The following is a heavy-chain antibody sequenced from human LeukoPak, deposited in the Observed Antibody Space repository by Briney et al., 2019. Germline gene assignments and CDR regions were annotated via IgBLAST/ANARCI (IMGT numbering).Heavy chain of an antibody. Sequence: SETLSLTCTVSGGSISSYYWSWIRQPPGKGLEWIGYIYYSGSTNYNPSLKSRVTISVDTSKNQFSLKLSSVTAADTAVYYCARGPFGYGGTKTPYYYYMDVWGKGTTVTISS. J-gene: IGHJ6*03. CDR3: ARGPFGYGGTKTPYYYYMDV. V-gene: IGHV4-59*01. D-gene: IGHD4-23*01. CDR1: GGSISSYY. CDR2: IYYSGST.